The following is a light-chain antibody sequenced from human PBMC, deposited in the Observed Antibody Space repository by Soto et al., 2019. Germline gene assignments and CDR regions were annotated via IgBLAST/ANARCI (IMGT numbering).Light chain of an antibody. Sequence: SALTQPASVSGSPGQSITISCTGTSRDVGGYNYVSWYQQHPGKAPKLMIYDVSDRPSGVSNRFSGSKSGNTASLTISGLQAEDEADYYCSSYTSTSTRVFGTGTKVTVL. J-gene: IGLJ1*01. CDR3: SSYTSTSTRV. CDR1: SRDVGGYNY. V-gene: IGLV2-14*01. CDR2: DVS.